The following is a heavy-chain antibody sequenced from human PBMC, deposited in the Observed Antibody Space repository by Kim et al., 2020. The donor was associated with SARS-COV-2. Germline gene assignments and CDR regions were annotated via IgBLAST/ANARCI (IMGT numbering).Heavy chain of an antibody. D-gene: IGHD3-10*01. V-gene: IGHV3-30*04. CDR2: ISYDGSNK. CDR3: ARDSYYYGSGSYGMDV. Sequence: GGSLRLSCAASGFTFSSYAMHWVRQAPGKGLEWVAVISYDGSNKYYADSVKGRFTISRDNSKNTLYLQMNSLRAEDTAVYYCARDSYYYGSGSYGMDVWGQGTTVTVSS. CDR1: GFTFSSYA. J-gene: IGHJ6*02.